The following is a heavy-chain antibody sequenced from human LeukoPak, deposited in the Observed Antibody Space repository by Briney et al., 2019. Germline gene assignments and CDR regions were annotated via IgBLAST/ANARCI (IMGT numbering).Heavy chain of an antibody. CDR3: ARDLDIVVVRGALRHYGVDV. D-gene: IGHD2-2*01. Sequence: GASVKVSCKASGYTFTSYGISWVRQAPGQGLEWMGWISAFNGNTNYAQKFQGRVTMSTDTSTSTAYTELRSLTTDDTAVYYCARDLDIVVVRGALRHYGVDVWGQGTTVTVSS. CDR1: GYTFTSYG. V-gene: IGHV1-18*01. J-gene: IGHJ6*02. CDR2: ISAFNGNT.